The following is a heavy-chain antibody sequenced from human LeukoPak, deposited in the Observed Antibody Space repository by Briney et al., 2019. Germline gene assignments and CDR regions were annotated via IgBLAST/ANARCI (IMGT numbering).Heavy chain of an antibody. D-gene: IGHD3-10*01. Sequence: ASVKVSCKASGYTFTGYYMHWVRQAPGQGLEWMGWINPNSGGTNYAQKFQGRVTMTRDTSISTAYMELSRLRPDDTAVYYCARFELRGSGSYYNDAYWGQATLVTVSS. J-gene: IGHJ4*02. V-gene: IGHV1-2*02. CDR1: GYTFTGYY. CDR2: INPNSGGT. CDR3: ARFELRGSGSYYNDAY.